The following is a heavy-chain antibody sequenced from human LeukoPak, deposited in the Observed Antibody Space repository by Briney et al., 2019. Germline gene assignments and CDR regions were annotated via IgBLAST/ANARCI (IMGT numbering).Heavy chain of an antibody. D-gene: IGHD5-18*01. J-gene: IGHJ3*02. Sequence: GSSVKVSCKASGGTFSSSSISWVRQAPGQGLEWMGGIIPIFGTANYAQKFQGRVTITADESTRTAYMKLSSLRSEDTAVYYCASQRGYSYGDDAFDIWGRGTMVTVSS. CDR3: ASQRGYSYGDDAFDI. V-gene: IGHV1-69*01. CDR2: IIPIFGTA. CDR1: GGTFSSSS.